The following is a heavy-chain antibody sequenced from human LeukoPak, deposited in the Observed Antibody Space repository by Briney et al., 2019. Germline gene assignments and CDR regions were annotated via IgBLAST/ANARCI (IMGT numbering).Heavy chain of an antibody. CDR2: ISWDGTTI. Sequence: GGSLRLSCAASGFTFDQYAMHWVRQAPGKGLEWVSLISWDGTTIYYADSVKGRFTISRDNSKNSLYLQMNSLRAEDTAVYYCARHQLLNYFNYWGQGTLVTVSS. CDR3: ARHQLLNYFNY. CDR1: GFTFDQYA. D-gene: IGHD2-2*01. J-gene: IGHJ4*02. V-gene: IGHV3-43D*03.